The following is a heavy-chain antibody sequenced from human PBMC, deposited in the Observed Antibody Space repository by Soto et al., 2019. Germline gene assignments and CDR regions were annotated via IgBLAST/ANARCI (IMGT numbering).Heavy chain of an antibody. CDR1: GFAFSSSE. V-gene: IGHV3-48*03. Sequence: ALRLSCAAAGFAFSSSEMSWVRQASGKRLERVSYISSSGGSIYYADSVNGRFTISRDNAKNSLYLQINSLRAEATAVYYRGRAHSLPGYLDYWGQGTMVTVSS. J-gene: IGHJ4*02. CDR3: GRAHSLPGYLDY. D-gene: IGHD3-9*01. CDR2: ISSSGGSI.